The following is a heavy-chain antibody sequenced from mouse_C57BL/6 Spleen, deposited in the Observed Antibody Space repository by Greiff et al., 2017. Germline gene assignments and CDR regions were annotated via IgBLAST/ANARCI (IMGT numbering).Heavy chain of an antibody. CDR2: ISSGGDYI. CDR3: TRAPGTGYAMDY. D-gene: IGHD4-1*01. CDR1: GFTFSSYA. Sequence: EVQLVESGEGLVKPGGSLKLSCAASGFTFSSYAMSWVRQTPEKRLEWVAYISSGGDYIYYADTVKGRITISRDNARNTLYLQMSSLKSEDTAMYDCTRAPGTGYAMDYWGQGTSVTVSS. J-gene: IGHJ4*01. V-gene: IGHV5-9-1*02.